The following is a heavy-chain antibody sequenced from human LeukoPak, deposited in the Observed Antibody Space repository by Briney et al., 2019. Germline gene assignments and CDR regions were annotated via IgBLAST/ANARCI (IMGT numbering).Heavy chain of an antibody. CDR2: IGTGSTSI. Sequence: GGSLRLSCATSGFTFSSYTMNWVRQAPGKGLELVSSIGTGSTSIYYADSVKGRFTISRDNARNSLYLQMNSLRAEDTAVYYCARIPNSANFPNWFDPWGQGTLVIVSS. J-gene: IGHJ5*02. V-gene: IGHV3-21*01. CDR3: ARIPNSANFPNWFDP. D-gene: IGHD4/OR15-4a*01. CDR1: GFTFSSYT.